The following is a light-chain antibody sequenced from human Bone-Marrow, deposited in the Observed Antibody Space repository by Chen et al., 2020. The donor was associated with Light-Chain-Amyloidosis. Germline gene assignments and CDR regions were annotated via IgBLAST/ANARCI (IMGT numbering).Light chain of an antibody. CDR3: QQRSNWPLT. Sequence: EIVLTQSPVTLSLSPGERATLSCRAGQSVSSHLAWYQQKPGQAPRLLIYDASNRATGIPARFSGSGSGTDFTLTINSLEPEDFAGYYCQQRSNWPLTFGGGTKVEIK. V-gene: IGKV3-11*01. CDR1: QSVSSH. CDR2: DAS. J-gene: IGKJ4*01.